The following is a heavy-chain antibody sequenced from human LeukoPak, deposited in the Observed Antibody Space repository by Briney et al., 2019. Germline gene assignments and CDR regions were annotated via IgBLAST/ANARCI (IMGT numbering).Heavy chain of an antibody. J-gene: IGHJ4*02. V-gene: IGHV1-69*05. D-gene: IGHD3-22*01. CDR3: ARTSHYYDSSGYYDY. Sequence: GASVKVSCKASGGTFSSYAISWVRQAPGQGLEWMGRIIPIFGTANYAQKFQGRVTITTDESTSTAYMELSSLRSEDTAVYYCARTSHYYDSSGYYDYWGQGTLVTVSS. CDR1: GGTFSSYA. CDR2: IIPIFGTA.